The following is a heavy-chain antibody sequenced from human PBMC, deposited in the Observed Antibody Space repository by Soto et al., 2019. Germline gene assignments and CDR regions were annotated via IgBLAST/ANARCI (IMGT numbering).Heavy chain of an antibody. J-gene: IGHJ4*02. Sequence: PGGSLRLSCTVSGFIFSDYGMHWVRQAPGEGLEWVSSSSTTGYDMFYADSVKGRFTISRDNVRASLYLQMNNLRAEDTALYFCVRVRGPCRTSSCYAYFDYWGQGALVTVSS. CDR2: SSTTGYDM. V-gene: IGHV3-21*01. CDR3: VRVRGPCRTSSCYAYFDY. D-gene: IGHD2-2*01. CDR1: GFIFSDYG.